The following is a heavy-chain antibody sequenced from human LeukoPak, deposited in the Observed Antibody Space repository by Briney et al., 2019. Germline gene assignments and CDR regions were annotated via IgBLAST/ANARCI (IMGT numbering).Heavy chain of an antibody. J-gene: IGHJ6*02. V-gene: IGHV4-59*01. CDR1: SGSISSYF. Sequence: SETLSLTCIVSSGSISSYFWSWIRQPPGKGLEWIGYVHYSGTTNYNPSLRGRVTISVDTSKNQFSLKLSSVTAADTAVYYCARVLNWGSFNYYFGMDVWGQGATVTVSS. CDR3: ARVLNWGSFNYYFGMDV. D-gene: IGHD7-27*01. CDR2: VHYSGTT.